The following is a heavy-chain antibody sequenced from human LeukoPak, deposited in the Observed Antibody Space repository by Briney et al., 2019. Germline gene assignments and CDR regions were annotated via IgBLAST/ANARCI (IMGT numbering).Heavy chain of an antibody. CDR3: ARVGWNYASRMLSY. Sequence: ASVKVSCKASGYTFTSYGISWVRQAPGQGLEWMGWISAYNGSTNYAQKLQGRVTMTTDTSTSTAYMELRSLRSDDTAVYYCARVGWNYASRMLSYWGQGTLVTVSS. V-gene: IGHV1-18*01. D-gene: IGHD1-7*01. CDR1: GYTFTSYG. J-gene: IGHJ4*02. CDR2: ISAYNGST.